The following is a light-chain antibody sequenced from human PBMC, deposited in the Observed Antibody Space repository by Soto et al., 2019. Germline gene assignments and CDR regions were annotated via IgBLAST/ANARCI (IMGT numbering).Light chain of an antibody. CDR3: SSYTSSSAYVI. CDR2: EVI. CDR1: SGDIGTFDY. V-gene: IGLV2-14*01. Sequence: QSALTQPASVSGSPGQSITISCTGTSGDIGTFDYVSWYQQHPAKAPKLMIYEVINRPSGISHRFSGSKSGTTASLTISGLQAEDEAVYYCSSYTSSSAYVIFGGGTKVTVL. J-gene: IGLJ2*01.